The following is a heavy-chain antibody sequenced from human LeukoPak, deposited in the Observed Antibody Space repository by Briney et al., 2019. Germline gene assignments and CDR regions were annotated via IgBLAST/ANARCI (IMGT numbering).Heavy chain of an antibody. V-gene: IGHV4-39*07. CDR3: ARALYGGKGTFDY. CDR2: IYYSGST. Sequence: SETLSLTCTVSGGSISSSSYYWGWIRQPPGKGLEWIGSIYYSGSTNYNPSLKSRVTISVDTSKNQFSLKLSSVTAVDTAVYYCARALYGGKGTFDYWGQGTLVTVSS. D-gene: IGHD4-23*01. J-gene: IGHJ4*02. CDR1: GGSISSSSYY.